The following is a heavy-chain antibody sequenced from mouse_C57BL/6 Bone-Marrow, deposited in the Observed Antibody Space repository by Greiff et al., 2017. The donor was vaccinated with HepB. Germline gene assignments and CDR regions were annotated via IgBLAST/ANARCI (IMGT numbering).Heavy chain of an antibody. CDR2: ISYDGSN. D-gene: IGHD1-1*01. J-gene: IGHJ1*03. Sequence: EVKLLESGPGLVKPSQSLSLTCSVTGYSITSGYYWNWIRQFPGNKLEWMGYISYDGSNNYNPSLKNRISITRDTSKNQFFLKLNSVTTEDTATYYGAREGGVLRSGYFDVWGTGTTVTVSS. CDR1: GYSITSGYY. CDR3: AREGGVLRSGYFDV. V-gene: IGHV3-6*01.